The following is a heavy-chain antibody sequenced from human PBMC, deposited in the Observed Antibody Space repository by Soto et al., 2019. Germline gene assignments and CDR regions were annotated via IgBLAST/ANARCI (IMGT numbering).Heavy chain of an antibody. J-gene: IGHJ4*02. V-gene: IGHV1-18*01. CDR3: ARGSPPVDY. CDR1: GYTFTSYA. Sequence: ALVKVSCKASGYTFTSYAMNWVRQAPGQGLEWMGWISAYNGNTKYAQKLQGRVTMTTDTSTSTAYMELRSLRSDDTAVYYCARGSPPVDYWGQGTLVTVSS. CDR2: ISAYNGNT.